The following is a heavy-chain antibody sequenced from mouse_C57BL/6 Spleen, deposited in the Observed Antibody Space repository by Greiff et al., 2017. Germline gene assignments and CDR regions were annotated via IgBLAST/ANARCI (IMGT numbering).Heavy chain of an antibody. Sequence: VQLQQSGAELVKPGASVKLSCTASGFNIKDYYMYWVKQRTEQGLEWIGRIDPEDGETKYAPKFQGKATITADTSSNTAYLQLSSLTSEDTAVYYCASGCDGYSYSYAMDDWGQGTSVTVSS. CDR3: ASGCDGYSYSYAMDD. D-gene: IGHD2-3*01. CDR2: IDPEDGET. CDR1: GFNIKDYY. V-gene: IGHV14-2*01. J-gene: IGHJ4*01.